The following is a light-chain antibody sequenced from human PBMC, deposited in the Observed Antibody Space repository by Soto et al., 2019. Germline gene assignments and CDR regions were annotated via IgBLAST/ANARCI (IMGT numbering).Light chain of an antibody. V-gene: IGLV4-69*01. J-gene: IGLJ2*01. CDR2: LNSDGSH. CDR1: SGHSSYA. CDR3: QTWGTGNVV. Sequence: QSVLTQSPSASSSLGASVKLTCTLISGHSSYAIAWHQLQPEKGPRYLMKLNSDGSHSKGDGIPDRFSGSSSGAERYLTISSLQSEDEADYYCQTWGTGNVVFGGGTKLTVL.